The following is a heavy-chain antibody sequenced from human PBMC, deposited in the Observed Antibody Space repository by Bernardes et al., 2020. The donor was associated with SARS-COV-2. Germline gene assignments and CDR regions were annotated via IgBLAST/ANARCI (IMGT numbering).Heavy chain of an antibody. D-gene: IGHD3-16*01. Sequence: GGSLRLSCAASGFTFNDYAMNWVRQAPGKGLEWVSGISWNGGGLDYADSVKGRFTISRDNARNSLYLQMNILRPEDTAIYYCVKSTREKYRGMIYWDFDLWGRGTLVTVSS. CDR2: ISWNGGGL. CDR1: GFTFNDYA. CDR3: VKSTREKYRGMIYWDFDL. V-gene: IGHV3-9*01. J-gene: IGHJ2*01.